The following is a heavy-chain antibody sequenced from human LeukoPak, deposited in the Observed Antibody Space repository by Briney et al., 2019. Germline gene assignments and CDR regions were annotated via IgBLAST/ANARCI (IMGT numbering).Heavy chain of an antibody. CDR1: GFTFSSYA. J-gene: IGHJ4*02. Sequence: GGSLRLSCAASGFTFSSYAMHWVRQAPGKGLEWVAVISYDGSNKYYADSVKGRFTISRDNSKNTLYLQMNSLRAEDTAVYYCARDSSGQWLVLGPDYWGQGTLVTVS. CDR3: ARDSSGQWLVLGPDY. D-gene: IGHD6-19*01. V-gene: IGHV3-30*04. CDR2: ISYDGSNK.